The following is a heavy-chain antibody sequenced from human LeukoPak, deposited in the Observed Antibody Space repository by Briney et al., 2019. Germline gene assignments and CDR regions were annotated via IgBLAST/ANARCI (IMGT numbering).Heavy chain of an antibody. CDR3: AKDRGDRGVLYYYYGMDV. D-gene: IGHD3-10*01. CDR1: GFTFSSYG. V-gene: IGHV3-30*18. CDR2: ISYDGSNK. J-gene: IGHJ6*02. Sequence: GSLRLSCAASGFTFSSYGMHWVRQAPGKGLEWVAVISYDGSNKYYADSVKGRFTISRDNSKNTLYLQMNSLRAEDTAVYYCAKDRGDRGVLYYYYGMDVWGQGTTVTVSS.